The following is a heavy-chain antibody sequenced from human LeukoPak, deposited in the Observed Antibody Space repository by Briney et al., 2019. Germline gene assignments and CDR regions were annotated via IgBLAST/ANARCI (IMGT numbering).Heavy chain of an antibody. Sequence: SETLCLTCAVYGGSFSGYYLSWIRQPPGKGLEWIWEINHSGSTTYNPSLESRVTISVDTYKNQFSLKLSSVTGADTAVYYCARVRRYGSSVIDFDYWGQGTLVTVSS. V-gene: IGHV4-34*01. J-gene: IGHJ4*02. D-gene: IGHD2-2*01. CDR2: INHSGST. CDR3: ARVRRYGSSVIDFDY. CDR1: GGSFSGYY.